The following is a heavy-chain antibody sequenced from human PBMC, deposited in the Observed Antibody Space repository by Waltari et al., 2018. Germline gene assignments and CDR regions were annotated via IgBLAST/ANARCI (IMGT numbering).Heavy chain of an antibody. V-gene: IGHV3-7*01. D-gene: IGHD4-17*01. CDR1: GFTFRHYW. CDR2: IRRDGSQA. CDR3: ARESTASNEGV. Sequence: EEQLVESGGGWVQRGGSLILSCEGSGFTFRHYWMRWVRQAQGKGLEWVANIRRDGSQANYVDSVKGRFTISRDNAKKSLYLQMNSLRAEDTGVYYCARESTASNEGVWGQGTLVTVSS. J-gene: IGHJ4*02.